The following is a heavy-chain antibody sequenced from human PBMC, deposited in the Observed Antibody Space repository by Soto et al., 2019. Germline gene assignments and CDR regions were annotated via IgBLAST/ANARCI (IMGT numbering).Heavy chain of an antibody. D-gene: IGHD5-18*01. CDR2: ISAYSGNT. CDR3: ARNSIRGWSGYSNGRDYCDY. CDR1: GYTFTSYG. V-gene: IGHV1-18*01. J-gene: IGHJ4*02. Sequence: QVQLVQSGAEVKKAGASVKVSCQASGYTFTSYGLTWVRQAPGQGLEWMGWISAYSGNTKYAQKFQGRVTMTTDTPTSTAYMDLSSLRSDDTAVYYCARNSIRGWSGYSNGRDYCDYWGQGTLVTVSS.